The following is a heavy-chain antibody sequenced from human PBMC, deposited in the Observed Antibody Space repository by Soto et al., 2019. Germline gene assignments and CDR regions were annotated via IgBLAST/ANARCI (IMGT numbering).Heavy chain of an antibody. CDR1: GGTFSSYA. CDR2: IIPIFGTA. J-gene: IGHJ4*02. D-gene: IGHD2-15*01. CDR3: ARDFEDCSGGSCPLDY. V-gene: IGHV1-69*06. Sequence: GASVKVSWKASGGTFSSYAISWVRQAPGQGLEWMGGIIPIFGTANYAQKFQGRVTITADKSTSTAYMELSSLRSEDTAVYYCARDFEDCSGGSCPLDYWGQGTLVTVSS.